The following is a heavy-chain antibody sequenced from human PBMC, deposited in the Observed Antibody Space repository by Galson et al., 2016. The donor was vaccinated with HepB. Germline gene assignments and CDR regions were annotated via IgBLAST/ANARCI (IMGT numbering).Heavy chain of an antibody. CDR1: GFTFRSYN. Sequence: SLRLSCAASGFTFRSYNIHWVRQAPGTGPEWVAAIWYDGSNKYYADSVKGRFTISRDNSNNTVHVQMNSLKVEDTGLYFCARGMGYSYGYFDSWGQGTLVTVSS. CDR2: IWYDGSNK. J-gene: IGHJ4*02. V-gene: IGHV3-33*01. CDR3: ARGMGYSYGYFDS. D-gene: IGHD5-18*01.